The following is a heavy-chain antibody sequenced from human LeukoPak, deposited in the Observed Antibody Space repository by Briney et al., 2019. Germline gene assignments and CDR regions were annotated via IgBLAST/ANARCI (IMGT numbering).Heavy chain of an antibody. CDR2: IGGSSSTI. CDR1: GFTFSSYT. J-gene: IGHJ6*04. Sequence: PGGSLRLSCAASGFTFSSYTMNWVRQAPGKGLEWVSYIGGSSSTIYYADSVKGRFTISRDNAKNSLYLQMNSLRAEDTAVYYCAELGITMTGGVWGKGTTVTISS. V-gene: IGHV3-48*04. D-gene: IGHD3-10*02. CDR3: AELGITMTGGV.